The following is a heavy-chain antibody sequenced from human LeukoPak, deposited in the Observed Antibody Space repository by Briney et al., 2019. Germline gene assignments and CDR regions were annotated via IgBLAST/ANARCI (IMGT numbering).Heavy chain of an antibody. D-gene: IGHD3-22*01. CDR3: ARGPRFGRYYCDSSGPRSPRAFDI. CDR2: INHSGST. J-gene: IGHJ3*02. Sequence: SETLSLTCAVYGGSFSGYYWSWIRQPPGKGLEWIGEINHSGSTNYNPSLKSRVTISVDTSKNQFSLKLSSVTAADTAVYYCARGPRFGRYYCDSSGPRSPRAFDIWGQGTMVTVSS. CDR1: GGSFSGYY. V-gene: IGHV4-34*01.